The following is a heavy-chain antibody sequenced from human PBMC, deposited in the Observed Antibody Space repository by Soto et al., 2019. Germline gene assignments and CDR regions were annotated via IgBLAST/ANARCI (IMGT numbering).Heavy chain of an antibody. Sequence: SETLSLTCAVSGVSLTSGNWWTWVRQSPQRGLEYIGEIFHDGTANYYPSFERRVAMSVDTSRNQFSLKLTSVTAADTAVYFCARLVYDTRLNYMYFDFWGPGTLVTAPQ. CDR3: ARLVYDTRLNYMYFDF. D-gene: IGHD3-10*01. J-gene: IGHJ4*02. CDR1: GVSLTSGNW. CDR2: IFHDGTA. V-gene: IGHV4-4*02.